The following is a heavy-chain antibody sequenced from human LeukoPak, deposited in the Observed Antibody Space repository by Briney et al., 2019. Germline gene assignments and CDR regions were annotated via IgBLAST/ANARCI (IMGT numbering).Heavy chain of an antibody. V-gene: IGHV4-4*07. CDR2: IYTSGST. J-gene: IGHJ4*02. D-gene: IGHD2-2*01. CDR3: ARASVPAASIDY. CDR1: GGSISSYY. Sequence: SETLSLTCTVSGGSISSYYWSWIRQPAGKGLEWVGRIYTSGSTNYNPSLKSRVTISVDTSKNQFSLKLSSVTAADTAVYYCARASVPAASIDYWGQGTLVTVSS.